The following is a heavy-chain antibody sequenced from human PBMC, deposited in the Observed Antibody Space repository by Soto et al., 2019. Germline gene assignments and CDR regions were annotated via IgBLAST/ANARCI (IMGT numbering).Heavy chain of an antibody. CDR1: GGSISTYY. Sequence: QVQLQESGPGLVKPSETLSLTCAVSGGSISTYYWSWIRQPPGKGLEWLGYIFSTGSTDYNPSLKGRVTMSLDTAKKQFSLKLTSVAGAGRGVYYCARLNRGTYDYWGQGALVTVSS. CDR3: ARLNRGTYDY. V-gene: IGHV4-59*01. CDR2: IFSTGST. J-gene: IGHJ4*02.